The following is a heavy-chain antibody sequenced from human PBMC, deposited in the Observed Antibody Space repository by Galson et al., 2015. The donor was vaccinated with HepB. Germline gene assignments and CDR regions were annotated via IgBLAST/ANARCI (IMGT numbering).Heavy chain of an antibody. CDR1: GFTVSSNY. Sequence: SLRLSCAASGFTVSSNYMSWVRQAPGKGLEWVSVIYSGGSTYYADSVKGRFTISRDNSKNTLYIQMNSLRAEDTAVYYCARGDWNYAGWFDPWGQGTLVTVSS. CDR3: ARGDWNYAGWFDP. D-gene: IGHD1-7*01. CDR2: IYSGGST. J-gene: IGHJ5*02. V-gene: IGHV3-53*01.